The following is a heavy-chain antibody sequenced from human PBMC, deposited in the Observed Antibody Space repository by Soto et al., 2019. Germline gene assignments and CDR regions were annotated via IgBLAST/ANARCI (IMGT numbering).Heavy chain of an antibody. CDR2: IYYSGST. CDR3: VAFRGQELDY. Sequence: PSETLSLTCTFSGGSISSYYWSWIRQPPGKGLEWIGYIYYSGSTNYNPSLKSRVTISVDTSKNQFSLKLSSVTAADTAVYYCVAFRGQELDYWGQGTLVTVSS. J-gene: IGHJ4*02. CDR1: GGSISSYY. V-gene: IGHV4-59*01.